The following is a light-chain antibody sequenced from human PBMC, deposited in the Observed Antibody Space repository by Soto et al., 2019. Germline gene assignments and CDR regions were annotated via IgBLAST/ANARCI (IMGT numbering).Light chain of an antibody. CDR2: LNSDGSH. J-gene: IGLJ2*01. CDR1: SGHSSYA. Sequence: QLVLTQSPSASASLGASVKLTCTLSSGHSSYAIAWHQQQPEKGPRYLMKLNSDGSHSKGDGTHDRFSGSSSRAEPYPTISRLHSEDEADYYCQTWGTGIQVFGGGTKLTVL. V-gene: IGLV4-69*01. CDR3: QTWGTGIQV.